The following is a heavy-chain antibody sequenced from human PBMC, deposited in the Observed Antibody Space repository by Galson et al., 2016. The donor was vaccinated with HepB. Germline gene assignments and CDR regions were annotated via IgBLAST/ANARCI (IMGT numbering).Heavy chain of an antibody. J-gene: IGHJ4*02. D-gene: IGHD3-9*01. V-gene: IGHV4-39*01. CDR3: ARTDILTGFYSKDQNDY. Sequence: SETLSLTCTVSGGSISRSSYYWGWIRQPPGKGLEWIGSIYYSGSPYYNPSLKSRVTISVDTSKNHLSLKVTSVTAADTAVYYYARTDILTGFYSKDQNDYWGQGTMVTVSS. CDR2: IYYSGSP. CDR1: GGSISRSSYY.